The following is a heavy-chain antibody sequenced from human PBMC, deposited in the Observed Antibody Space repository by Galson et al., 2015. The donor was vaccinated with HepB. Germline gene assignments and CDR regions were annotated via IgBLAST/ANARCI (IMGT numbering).Heavy chain of an antibody. CDR1: GFTFSHYG. Sequence: SLRLSCAASGFTFSHYGVHWVRQAPTKGLEWVAALGYDGNEKNYADSVKGRFTISRDNSKNTLYLQMNSLSDDDTAVYFRARDPGEDQLVYLLDVWGKGTTVIVSS. V-gene: IGHV3-33*01. CDR2: LGYDGNEK. D-gene: IGHD6-13*01. J-gene: IGHJ6*04. CDR3: ARDPGEDQLVYLLDV.